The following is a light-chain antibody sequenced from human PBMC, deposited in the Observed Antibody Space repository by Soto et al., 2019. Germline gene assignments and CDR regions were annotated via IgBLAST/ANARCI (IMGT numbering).Light chain of an antibody. CDR3: QQSYGSPGA. CDR1: QTINKY. CDR2: AAS. J-gene: IGKJ1*01. V-gene: IGKV1-39*01. Sequence: DIHLTPSPSSLSASVGDSVTITCRSSQTINKYLNWYQHRPGKAPKLLIYAASSLQTGVPTRFSGAGAGTFFTLTISNLQLEDVASYYWQQSYGSPGAFGRGTKVEI.